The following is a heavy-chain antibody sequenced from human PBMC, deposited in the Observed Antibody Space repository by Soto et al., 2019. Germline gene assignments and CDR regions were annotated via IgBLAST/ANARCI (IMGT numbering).Heavy chain of an antibody. V-gene: IGHV1-2*02. CDR3: ARSRSTVSRGSYFDV. J-gene: IGHJ4*02. CDR2: VNAYNGAT. CDR1: GYNFYAYY. D-gene: IGHD4-4*01. Sequence: SVKVSCKSSGYNFYAYYIHWVRQAPVQGLEWMGCVNAYNGATLFAQVFQGRVSMTRDTSITSAVMELSGLTSGDTAVYYCARSRSTVSRGSYFDVWGQGALVTVSS.